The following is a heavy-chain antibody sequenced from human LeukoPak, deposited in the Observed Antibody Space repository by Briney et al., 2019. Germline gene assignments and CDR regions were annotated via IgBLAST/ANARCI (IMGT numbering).Heavy chain of an antibody. V-gene: IGHV4-61*02. D-gene: IGHD4-17*01. CDR1: VRSISSGSYH. J-gene: IGHJ4*02. CDR2: IYVGGST. Sequence: SQTLSLTCSVPVRSISSGSYHRSWIRQPAGKGLEWIGRIYVGGSTNYNPSLNRRVTISAETSKNQFPLKVTSVTAADTAVYFCARLTPYGDYYFDNWGQGMSVTVSP. CDR3: ARLTPYGDYYFDN.